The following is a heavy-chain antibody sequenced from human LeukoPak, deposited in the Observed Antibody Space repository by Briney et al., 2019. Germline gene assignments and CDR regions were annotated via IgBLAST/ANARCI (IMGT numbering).Heavy chain of an antibody. J-gene: IGHJ4*02. D-gene: IGHD7-27*01. V-gene: IGHV3-30*02. Sequence: GGSLRLSCAASGFTFSSYWMHWVRQAPGKGLEWVAFIRYDGSNKYYADSVKGRFTISRDNSKNTLYLQMNSLRAEDTAVYYCAKRKLGGSFFDYWGQGTLVTVSS. CDR3: AKRKLGGSFFDY. CDR2: IRYDGSNK. CDR1: GFTFSSYW.